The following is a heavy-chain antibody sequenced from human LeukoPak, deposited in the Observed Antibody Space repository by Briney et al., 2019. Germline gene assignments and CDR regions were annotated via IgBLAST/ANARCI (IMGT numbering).Heavy chain of an antibody. Sequence: SETLSLTCTVSGGSISSGSYYWSWIRQPAGKGLEWIGRIYTSGSTNYNPSLKSRVTISVDTSKNQFSLKLGSVTAADTAVYYCARGRRPYYFDYWGQGTLVTVSS. CDR1: GGSISSGSYY. CDR3: ARGRRPYYFDY. V-gene: IGHV4-61*02. J-gene: IGHJ4*02. CDR2: IYTSGST.